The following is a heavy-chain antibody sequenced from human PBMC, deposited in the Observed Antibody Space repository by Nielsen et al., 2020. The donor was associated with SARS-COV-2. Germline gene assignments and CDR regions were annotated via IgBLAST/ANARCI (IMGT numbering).Heavy chain of an antibody. CDR2: VSVSGDYT. V-gene: IGHV3-23*01. D-gene: IGHD3-10*01. CDR3: ARRMGSGSYQAYGLDV. CDR1: GFSFKNHA. Sequence: GESLKISCAASGFSFKNHAMTWVRQTPGKGLEWVAGVSVSGDYTTYASSVKGRFTIARDNSKNTLYLQMNSLKTDDSAKYYCARRMGSGSYQAYGLDVWGLGTTVTVSS. J-gene: IGHJ6*02.